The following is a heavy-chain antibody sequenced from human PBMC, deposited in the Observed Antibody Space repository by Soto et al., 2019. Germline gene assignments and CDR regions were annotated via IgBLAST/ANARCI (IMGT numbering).Heavy chain of an antibody. CDR3: ARDSAYCSSTSCYHYYYYYGMDV. CDR1: GFTVSSNY. V-gene: IGHV3-66*01. J-gene: IGHJ6*02. Sequence: EVQLVESGGGLVQPGGSLRLSCAASGFTVSSNYMSWVRQAPGKGLEWVSVIYSGGSTYYADSVKGRFTISRDNSKNTLYLQMNSLRAEDTAAYYCARDSAYCSSTSCYHYYYYYGMDVWGQGTTVTVSS. D-gene: IGHD2-2*01. CDR2: IYSGGST.